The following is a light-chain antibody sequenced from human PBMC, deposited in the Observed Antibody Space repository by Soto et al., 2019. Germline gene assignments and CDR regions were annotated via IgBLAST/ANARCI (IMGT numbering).Light chain of an antibody. CDR3: QQYGSSPPIT. Sequence: EFVWTQSPCTLSLSPGERATLSCRSSQTVRNNYLAWYQQKPGQAPRLLIYGASSRATGTPDRFSGSGSGTDFTLTISRLEPEDFAVYYCQQYGSSPPITFGQGTRLEIK. J-gene: IGKJ5*01. CDR1: QTVRNNY. V-gene: IGKV3-20*01. CDR2: GAS.